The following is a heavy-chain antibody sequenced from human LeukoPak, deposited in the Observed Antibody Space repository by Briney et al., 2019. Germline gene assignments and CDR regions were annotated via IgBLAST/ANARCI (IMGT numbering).Heavy chain of an antibody. CDR2: MKQDGSDK. J-gene: IGHJ4*02. V-gene: IGHV3-7*01. D-gene: IGHD1-14*01. Sequence: PGDSLRLSCAASGFTFTKYWMTWVRQAPGRGLEWVGNMKQDGSDKNYMDSVKGRFTISRDNTKNSVYLQMSSLRAEDTAVYYCAREVWGPEYWGQGALVTVSS. CDR1: GFTFTKYW. CDR3: AREVWGPEY.